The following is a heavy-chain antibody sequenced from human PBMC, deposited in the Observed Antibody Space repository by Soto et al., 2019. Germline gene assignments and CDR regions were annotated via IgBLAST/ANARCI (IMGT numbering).Heavy chain of an antibody. CDR2: INHSGSA. CDR3: ARGLITGSHYSGGWYYFYS. Sequence: QVQLQQSGAGLLKPSETLSLTCAVYGESFSGHIWTWIRQTPGKGLQLIGQINHSGSASYNPSLKSRVTISVHTSNSQFSLELSSVTAADTAVYYCARGLITGSHYSGGWYYFYSWGQGTQVTVSS. CDR1: GESFSGHI. J-gene: IGHJ4*02. D-gene: IGHD6-19*01. V-gene: IGHV4-34*01.